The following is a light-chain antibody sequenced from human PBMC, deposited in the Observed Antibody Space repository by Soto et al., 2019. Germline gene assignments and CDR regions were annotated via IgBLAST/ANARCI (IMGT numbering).Light chain of an antibody. CDR1: SSDVGGYKY. CDR2: EVS. J-gene: IGLJ2*01. V-gene: IGLV2-14*01. Sequence: QSALTQPASVSGSPGQSITISCTGTSSDVGGYKYVSWYQHHPGKAPKLMIYEVSNRHSGVSNRFSGSKSGNTASLTISGLQAEDEADYYCSSFTSTYTLLFGGGTKVTVL. CDR3: SSFTSTYTLL.